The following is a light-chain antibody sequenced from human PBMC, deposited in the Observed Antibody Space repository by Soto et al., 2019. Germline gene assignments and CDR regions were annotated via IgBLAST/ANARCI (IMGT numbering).Light chain of an antibody. CDR2: GAT. CDR3: QQFKSYVS. V-gene: IGKV1-9*01. CDR1: QGISSF. J-gene: IGKJ5*01. Sequence: IQLTQSPSCLSASVGERVTITCRASQGISSFLAWYQQEPGKAPKLLISGATTLQSGVPSRLSGSGSGTNFTLTISSLQPEDFATYYCQQFKSYVSFGQGTRLEIK.